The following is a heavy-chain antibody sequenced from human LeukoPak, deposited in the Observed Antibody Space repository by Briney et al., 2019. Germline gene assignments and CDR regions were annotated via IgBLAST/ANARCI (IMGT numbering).Heavy chain of an antibody. CDR1: GGTFSSYA. D-gene: IGHD6-13*01. V-gene: IGHV1-69*05. CDR3: ARDVAAAGQFDY. J-gene: IGHJ4*02. Sequence: SVKVPCKASGGTFSSYAISWVRQAPGQGLELMGRIIPIFGTANYAQKFQGRVTITTDESTSTAYMELSSLRSEDTAVYYCARDVAAAGQFDYWGQGTLVTVSS. CDR2: IIPIFGTA.